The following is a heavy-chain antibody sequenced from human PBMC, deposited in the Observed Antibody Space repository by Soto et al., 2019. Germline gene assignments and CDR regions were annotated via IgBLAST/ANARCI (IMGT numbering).Heavy chain of an antibody. CDR1: GLSLSTIGEG. CDR2: VYWDDDK. J-gene: IGHJ6*02. CDR3: VQTRCGGDCLQSYSSHSYYGLDV. D-gene: IGHD2-21*02. V-gene: IGHV2-5*02. Sequence: QITLKESGPTLVKPTQPLTLTCTFSGLSLSTIGEGVGWIRQPPGKALEWLALVYWDDDKRYSPSLKSRLTITKDTSVNQVVLTMTNLGPVDTATYYCVQTRCGGDCLQSYSSHSYYGLDVWGQGTTVTVSS.